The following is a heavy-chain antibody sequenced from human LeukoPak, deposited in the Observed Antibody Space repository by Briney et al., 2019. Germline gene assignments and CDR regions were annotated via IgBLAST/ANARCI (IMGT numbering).Heavy chain of an antibody. V-gene: IGHV3-48*02. J-gene: IGHJ4*02. CDR1: GFTFSSFN. D-gene: IGHD2-21*01. CDR2: ISSSSSSI. Sequence: GGSLRLSCAASGFTFSSFNMNWDRQAPGKGLEWVSYISSSSSSIYYADSARGRFTISRDNAKNSLYLQMNSLRDEDTAVYYCATSVIRGQGTLVTVSS. CDR3: ATSVI.